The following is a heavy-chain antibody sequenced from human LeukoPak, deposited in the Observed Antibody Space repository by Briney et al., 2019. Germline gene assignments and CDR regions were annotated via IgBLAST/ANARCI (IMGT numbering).Heavy chain of an antibody. D-gene: IGHD2-2*01. CDR3: ARDPRVYCSSTSCSAGGFDP. J-gene: IGHJ5*02. Sequence: GASVKVSCKASGYTFTSYGISWVRQAPGQGLEWMGWISAYNGNTNYAQKLQGRVTMTTDTSTSTAYMELRSLRSDDTAVYYCARDPRVYCSSTSCSAGGFDPWGQGTLVTVSS. V-gene: IGHV1-18*01. CDR1: GYTFTSYG. CDR2: ISAYNGNT.